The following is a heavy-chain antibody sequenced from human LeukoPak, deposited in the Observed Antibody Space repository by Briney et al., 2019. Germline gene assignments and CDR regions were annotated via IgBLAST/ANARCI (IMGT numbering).Heavy chain of an antibody. CDR3: ARDLKTFYYDISGLSLFDF. Sequence: GASVKVSCKASGYTFTSCGISWVRQAPGQGLEWMGWISAYNGNTNYAQKFQDRVTVTTDTSTSTVYMELRSLRSDDTAMYFCARDLKTFYYDISGLSLFDFWGQGTLVTVSS. V-gene: IGHV1-18*01. CDR1: GYTFTSCG. CDR2: ISAYNGNT. D-gene: IGHD3-22*01. J-gene: IGHJ5*01.